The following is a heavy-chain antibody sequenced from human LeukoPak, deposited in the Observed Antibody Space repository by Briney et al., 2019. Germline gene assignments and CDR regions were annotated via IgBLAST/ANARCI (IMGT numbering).Heavy chain of an antibody. CDR2: ISAYSGNT. V-gene: IGHV1-18*01. J-gene: IGHJ3*02. CDR1: GYSFSDSG. CDR3: ARGENPLDAFDI. Sequence: ASVKVSCKASGYSFSDSGINWVRQAPGQGLEWMGWISAYSGNTYFAQKFQGRVTLTTDTSTSTGYMELRTLRSGDTAVYYCARGENPLDAFDIWGQGTMVTVSS.